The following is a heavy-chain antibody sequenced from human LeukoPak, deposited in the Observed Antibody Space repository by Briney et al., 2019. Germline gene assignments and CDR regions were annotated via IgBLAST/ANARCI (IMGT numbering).Heavy chain of an antibody. CDR1: GYTFTGYY. V-gene: IGHV1-2*02. CDR2: INPNSGDT. D-gene: IGHD4-23*01. J-gene: IGHJ4*02. CDR3: ARVPDYGGKDLDY. Sequence: ASVKVSCKASGYTFTGYYMHWVRQAPGQGLEWMGWINPNSGDTNYAQKFQGRVTMTRDTSITTAYMELSRLTSDDTAVYYCARVPDYGGKDLDYWGQGTLVTVSS.